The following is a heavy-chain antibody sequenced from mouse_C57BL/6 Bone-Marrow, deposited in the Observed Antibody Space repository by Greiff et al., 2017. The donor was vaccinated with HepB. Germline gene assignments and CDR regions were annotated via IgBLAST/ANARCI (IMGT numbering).Heavy chain of an antibody. J-gene: IGHJ1*03. CDR2: ISVGGGHT. CDR1: GFTFSSYT. V-gene: IGHV5-9*01. D-gene: IGHD1-1*01. CDR3: ARQDGRYYYGSSYWYFDV. Sequence: DVKLVESGGGLVKPGGSLKLSCAASGFTFSSYTMSWVRQTPEKRLAWVATISVGGGHTYYPDSVKGRFTISRDNAKNTLYLQMSSLRSEDTALYYCARQDGRYYYGSSYWYFDVWGTGTTVTVSS.